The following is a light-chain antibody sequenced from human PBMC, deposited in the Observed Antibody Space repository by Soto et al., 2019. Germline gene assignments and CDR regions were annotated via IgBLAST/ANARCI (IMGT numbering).Light chain of an antibody. CDR3: QQYNNWPYT. Sequence: EIVMTQSPATLSVSPGERATLSCRSGQSVTSNLAWYQQKPGQAPRLLIYGASTRATGIPARFSGSGSGTDFTLTISSLQSEDFAVYYCQQYNNWPYTFGQGTKVDTK. CDR2: GAS. J-gene: IGKJ2*01. V-gene: IGKV3-15*01. CDR1: QSVTSN.